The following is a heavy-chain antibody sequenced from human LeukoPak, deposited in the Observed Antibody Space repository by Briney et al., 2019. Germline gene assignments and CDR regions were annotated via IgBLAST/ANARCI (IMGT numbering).Heavy chain of an antibody. V-gene: IGHV3-23*01. CDR2: IRNSDGMT. Sequence: PGQSLRLSCDASGFSFNTYTMYWVRQAPGQGLEWVSGIRNSDGMTYYADSVRGRFTISTDNAKNSLYLQMNSLRAEDTAVYYCAREGLAAAAVGNWFDPWGQGTLVTVSS. J-gene: IGHJ5*02. CDR1: GFSFNTYT. D-gene: IGHD6-13*01. CDR3: AREGLAAAAVGNWFDP.